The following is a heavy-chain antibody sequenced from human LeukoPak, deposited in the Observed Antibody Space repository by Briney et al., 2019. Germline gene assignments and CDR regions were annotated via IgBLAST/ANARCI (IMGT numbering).Heavy chain of an antibody. Sequence: SETLSLTCAVYGGSLSGYYWSWIRQTPGKGLEWIGEINHSGSAKYNPSLKSRVTISVTLSKNQFSLDLSSVTAADTGVYYCARGQPPYSDGSTYYAGGFYYYDNWGQGTLVTVSS. D-gene: IGHD2-15*01. CDR3: ARGQPPYSDGSTYYAGGFYYYDN. J-gene: IGHJ4*02. CDR1: GGSLSGYY. V-gene: IGHV4-34*01. CDR2: INHSGSA.